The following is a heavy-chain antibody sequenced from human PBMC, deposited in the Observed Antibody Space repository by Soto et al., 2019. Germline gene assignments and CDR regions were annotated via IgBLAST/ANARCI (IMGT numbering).Heavy chain of an antibody. D-gene: IGHD3-22*01. CDR3: ARGGDEVVYDSSGYYPHYYYYYGMDV. J-gene: IGHJ6*02. CDR1: GGTFSSYA. Sequence: SVKVSCKASGGTFSSYASSWVRQAPGQGLEWMGGIIPIFGTANYAQKFQGRVTITADESTSTAYMELSSLRSEDTAVYYCARGGDEVVYDSSGYYPHYYYYYGMDVWGQGTTVTVSS. V-gene: IGHV1-69*13. CDR2: IIPIFGTA.